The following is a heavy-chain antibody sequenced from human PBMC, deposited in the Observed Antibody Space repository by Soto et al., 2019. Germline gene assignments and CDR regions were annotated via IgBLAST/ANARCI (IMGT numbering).Heavy chain of an antibody. Sequence: PGGSLRLSCAASGFTFSSYGMHWVRQAPGKGLEWVAVISYDGSNKYYADSVKGRFTISRDNSKNTLYLQMNSLRAEDTAVYYCAKDPAFNPNTNPNIVGATTLRTDTLDFYFQHWGQGTLVTVSS. CDR1: GFTFSSYG. V-gene: IGHV3-30*18. CDR3: AKDPAFNPNTNPNIVGATTLRTDTLDFYFQH. J-gene: IGHJ1*01. D-gene: IGHD1-26*01. CDR2: ISYDGSNK.